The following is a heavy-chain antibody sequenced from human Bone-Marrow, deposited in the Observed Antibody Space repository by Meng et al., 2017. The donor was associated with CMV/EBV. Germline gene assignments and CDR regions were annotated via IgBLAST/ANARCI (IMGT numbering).Heavy chain of an antibody. CDR2: IKQDGTEK. CDR1: GFTFSSHS. CDR3: AREYGAEAAAGTCDF. J-gene: IGHJ4*02. Sequence: GGSRRLSCAAFGFTFSSHSMNRVRQAPGKGLEWVANIKQDGTEKYYVSSVKGRFTITRDNAKNSLYLQMNSLRAEETAGYYCAREYGAEAAAGTCDFWGKGTLVTVSS. V-gene: IGHV3-7*01. D-gene: IGHD6-13*01.